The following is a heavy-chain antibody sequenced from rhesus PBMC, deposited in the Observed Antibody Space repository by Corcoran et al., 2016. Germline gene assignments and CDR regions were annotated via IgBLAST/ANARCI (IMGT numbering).Heavy chain of an antibody. CDR1: GGSISDSNR. V-gene: IGHV4S10*01. CDR2: IYGSSTRT. D-gene: IGHD2-2*01. J-gene: IGHJ4*01. Sequence: QVQLQESGPGVVKPSETLSLTCAVSGGSISDSNRWSWIRQPPGKGLEWIGYIYGSSTRTNYTPSLKSRVTLSKDTTKNPFSLKLRSVTAADTAVYYCARGGSTWFYWGQGVLVTVSS. CDR3: ARGGSTWFY.